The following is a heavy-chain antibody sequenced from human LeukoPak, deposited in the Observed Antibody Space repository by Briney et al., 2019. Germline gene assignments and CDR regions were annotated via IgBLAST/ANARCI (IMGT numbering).Heavy chain of an antibody. J-gene: IGHJ4*02. Sequence: PGGSLRLSCAASGFTFSSYAMSWVRQAPGKGLEWVSSISSSSSYIYYADSVKGRFTISRDNAKNSLYLQMNSLRAEDTAVYYCARDLRLWFGELNYWGQGTLVTVSS. CDR3: ARDLRLWFGELNY. V-gene: IGHV3-21*01. D-gene: IGHD3-10*01. CDR1: GFTFSSYA. CDR2: ISSSSSYI.